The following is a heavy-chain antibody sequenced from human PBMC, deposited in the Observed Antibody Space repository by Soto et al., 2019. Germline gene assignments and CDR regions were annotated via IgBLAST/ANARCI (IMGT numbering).Heavy chain of an antibody. CDR2: TYYRSKWSN. J-gene: IGHJ4*02. CDR1: GDSVSSNSVA. D-gene: IGHD4-17*01. Sequence: SQTLSLTCAISGDSVSSNSVAWNWIRQSPSRGLEWLGRTYYRSKWSNDYAVSVESRLTINPDTSKNQFSLQLDSVTPEDTAVYYCARDSPGYGDYVLMDYWGQRTRVISSS. V-gene: IGHV6-1*01. CDR3: ARDSPGYGDYVLMDY.